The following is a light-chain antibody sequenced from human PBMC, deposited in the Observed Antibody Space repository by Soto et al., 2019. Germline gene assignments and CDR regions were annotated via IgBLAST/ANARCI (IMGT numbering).Light chain of an antibody. Sequence: EIVLTQSPGTLSLSPGERATLSCRASQSVFNNNLAWYQQKPGQAPRLLMFGASSRATGIPDRLSGSGSGTDFTLTISRLEPEDFAIYHCQQYGGSPRTFGQGTQLEIK. CDR3: QQYGGSPRT. CDR2: GAS. CDR1: QSVFNNN. V-gene: IGKV3-20*01. J-gene: IGKJ2*01.